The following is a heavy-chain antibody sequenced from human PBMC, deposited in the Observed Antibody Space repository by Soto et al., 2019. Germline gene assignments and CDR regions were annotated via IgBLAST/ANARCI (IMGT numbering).Heavy chain of an antibody. J-gene: IGHJ6*02. V-gene: IGHV5-51*01. D-gene: IGHD3-16*01. CDR3: ARREVPNRLGMDV. CDR2: IYPGDSDT. Sequence: GESLKISCKGSGYSFTNYWIGWVRQMPGKGLGWMGIIYPGDSDTRYSPSFQGQVTISADKSISTAYLQWSSLKASDTAMYYCARREVPNRLGMDVWGQGTTVTVSS. CDR1: GYSFTNYW.